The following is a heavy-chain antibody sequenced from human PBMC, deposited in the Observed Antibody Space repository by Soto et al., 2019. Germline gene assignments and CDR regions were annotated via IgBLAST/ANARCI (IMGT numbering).Heavy chain of an antibody. J-gene: IGHJ4*02. CDR1: GASLSAHY. D-gene: IGHD1-20*01. V-gene: IGHV4-34*01. CDR2: INHLGST. CDR3: ASPQYNWHSTFVY. Sequence: QVQLQQWGAGLLKPSETRSLTCAVYGASLSAHYWSWLRQPPGKRLEWIVEINHLGSTDYNPSLRSRVTISVDTSKNQFSLRLTSVTSADAAVYSCASPQYNWHSTFVYWGQGTLVTFSS.